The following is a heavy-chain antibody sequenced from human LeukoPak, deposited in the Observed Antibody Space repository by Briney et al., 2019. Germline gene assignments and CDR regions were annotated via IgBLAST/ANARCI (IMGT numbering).Heavy chain of an antibody. CDR1: GGSFSGYY. CDR3: ARIRRYSSGWYVGY. CDR2: INHSGST. D-gene: IGHD6-19*01. J-gene: IGHJ4*02. Sequence: SETLSLTCAVYGGSFSGYYWSWIRQPPGKGLEWIGEINHSGSTNYNPSLKSRVTISVDTSKHQFSLKLSSVTAADTAVYYCARIRRYSSGWYVGYWGQGTLVTVSS. V-gene: IGHV4-34*01.